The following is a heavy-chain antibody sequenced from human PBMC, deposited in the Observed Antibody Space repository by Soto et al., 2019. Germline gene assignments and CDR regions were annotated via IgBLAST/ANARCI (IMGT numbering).Heavy chain of an antibody. CDR3: AAASSTSGGYYGMDV. V-gene: IGHV1-58*02. Sequence: SVKVSCKTSGFTFTSSAMQWVRQARGQRLEWIGWIVVGSGHTNYAQKFQERVTITRDMSTSTAYMQLSSLRSEDAAVYYCAAASSTSGGYYGMDVWGQGTTVTVS. D-gene: IGHD2-2*01. CDR2: IVVGSGHT. CDR1: GFTFTSSA. J-gene: IGHJ6*02.